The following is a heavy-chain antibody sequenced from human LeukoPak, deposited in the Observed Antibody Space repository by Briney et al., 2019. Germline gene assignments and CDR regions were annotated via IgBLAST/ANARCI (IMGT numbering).Heavy chain of an antibody. J-gene: IGHJ4*02. D-gene: IGHD4/OR15-4a*01. CDR2: ISTGSDST. V-gene: IGHV3-23*01. CDR3: ASGPYGGVFDN. Sequence: PGGSLRLSCVMSGFTFRNYAMNWVRQAPGKGLEWISDISTGSDSTYHIESVRGRFTISRDNSKNTLYLQMNSLRLDDTAVYYCASGPYGGVFDNWGQGTLVTVSS. CDR1: GFTFRNYA.